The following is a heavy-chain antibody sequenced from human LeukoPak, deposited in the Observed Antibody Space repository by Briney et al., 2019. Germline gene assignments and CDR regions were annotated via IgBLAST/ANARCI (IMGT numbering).Heavy chain of an antibody. J-gene: IGHJ4*02. V-gene: IGHV3-7*01. CDR1: GFPFSDYW. Sequence: GGSLRLSCAASGFPFSDYWMDWVRQAPGKGVEWVANINQDGRIQYYADSVRGRFIISKNNAKNSLYLQMYSLRAEDTAIYFCSRSLDYLGQGALVTVSS. CDR2: INQDGRIQ. CDR3: SRSLDY.